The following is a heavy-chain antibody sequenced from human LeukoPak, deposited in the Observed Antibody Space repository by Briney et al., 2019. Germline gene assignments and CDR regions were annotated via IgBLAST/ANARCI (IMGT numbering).Heavy chain of an antibody. CDR2: IYYSGST. J-gene: IGHJ4*02. Sequence: SETLSLTCTVSGGSISSGDYYWSWIRQPPGKGLEWIGYIYYSGSTYYNPSLKSRVTISVDTSKNQFSLKLSSVTAVDTAVYYCARGDHSSGPPRMDYWGQGTLVTVSS. V-gene: IGHV4-30-4*01. CDR1: GGSISSGDYY. D-gene: IGHD3-22*01. CDR3: ARGDHSSGPPRMDY.